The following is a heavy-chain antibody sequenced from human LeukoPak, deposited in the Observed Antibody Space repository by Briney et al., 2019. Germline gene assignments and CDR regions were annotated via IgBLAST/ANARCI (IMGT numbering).Heavy chain of an antibody. Sequence: SETLSLTCTVSGDSISSGNYYWDWIRQPPGKGLEWIGTIFFTGNTYYNPSLKNRVTISVDTSKNQFSLKLSSVTAADTAVYYCARRIPGFFFVYWGQGTLVTVSS. J-gene: IGHJ4*02. CDR2: IFFTGNT. CDR1: GDSISSGNYY. D-gene: IGHD2-21*01. V-gene: IGHV4-39*01. CDR3: ARRIPGFFFVY.